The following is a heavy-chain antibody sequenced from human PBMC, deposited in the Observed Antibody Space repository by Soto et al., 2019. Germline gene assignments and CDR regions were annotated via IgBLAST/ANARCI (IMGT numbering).Heavy chain of an antibody. CDR3: ARGAATVTPGWFDP. CDR1: GYSISSGYY. V-gene: IGHV4-38-2*01. J-gene: IGHJ5*02. D-gene: IGHD4-17*01. CDR2: IYHSGST. Sequence: SETLSLTXAVSGYSISSGYYWGWIRQTPGKGLEWIASIYHSGSTYYNPSLKSRVTISVDTSKNQFSLKLTSVTAADTAVYYCARGAATVTPGWFDPWGQGIMVTVSS.